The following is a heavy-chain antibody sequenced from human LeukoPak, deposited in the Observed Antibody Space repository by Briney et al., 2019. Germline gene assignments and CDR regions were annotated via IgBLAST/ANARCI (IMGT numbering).Heavy chain of an antibody. D-gene: IGHD7-27*01. CDR3: ATPLSGGTPGY. V-gene: IGHV3-23*01. J-gene: IGHJ4*02. CDR1: GFTFSNYG. Sequence: GGSLRLSCVASGFTFSNYGMSWVRQAPGKGLEWVSGISASGGDTYYADAVMGRFTISKDNSKSTLYLQMNSLRDEDTAVYYCATPLSGGTPGYWGQGTLVTVSS. CDR2: ISASGGDT.